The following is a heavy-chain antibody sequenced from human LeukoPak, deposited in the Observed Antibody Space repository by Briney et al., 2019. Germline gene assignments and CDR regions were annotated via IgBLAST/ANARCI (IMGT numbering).Heavy chain of an antibody. J-gene: IGHJ4*02. CDR3: TTDRSGGSITMIVVVRFDY. CDR2: IKSKTDGGTT. Sequence: GGSLRLSCAASGFTFSNAWMSWVRQAPGKGLERVGRIKSKTDGGTTDYAAPVKGRFTISRDDSKNTLYLQMNSLKTEDTAVYYCTTDRSGGSITMIVVVRFDYWGQGTLVTVSS. V-gene: IGHV3-15*01. D-gene: IGHD3-22*01. CDR1: GFTFSNAW.